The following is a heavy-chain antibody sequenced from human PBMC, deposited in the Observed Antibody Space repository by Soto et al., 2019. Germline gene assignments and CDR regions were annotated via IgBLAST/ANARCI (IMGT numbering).Heavy chain of an antibody. J-gene: IGHJ4*02. V-gene: IGHV4-59*01. Sequence: QVQLQESGPGLVKPSETLSLTCTVSGGSISSYYWSWIRQPPGKGLEWIGYIYYSGSTNYNPSLKGRVTISVDTSKIQFSLKLSSVTAADTAVYYCARVITERRAAAGGLFDYWGQGTLVTVSS. CDR3: ARVITERRAAAGGLFDY. CDR1: GGSISSYY. D-gene: IGHD6-13*01. CDR2: IYYSGST.